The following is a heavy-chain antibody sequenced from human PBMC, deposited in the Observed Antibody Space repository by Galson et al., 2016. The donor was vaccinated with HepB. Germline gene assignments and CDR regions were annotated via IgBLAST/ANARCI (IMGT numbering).Heavy chain of an antibody. J-gene: IGHJ6*02. CDR1: GFRFSDYN. Sequence: SLRLSCAASGFRFSDYNMNWVRQAPGRGLEWVAYVRASTGTVYYANSLKGRLALSRDNPNNSLSLQMNSLRAEDTAFYYCARPYTYYFGSGSYFDVLHYGMDVWGQGTTVTVSS. CDR3: ARPYTYYFGSGSYFDVLHYGMDV. CDR2: VRASTGTV. D-gene: IGHD3-10*01. V-gene: IGHV3-48*01.